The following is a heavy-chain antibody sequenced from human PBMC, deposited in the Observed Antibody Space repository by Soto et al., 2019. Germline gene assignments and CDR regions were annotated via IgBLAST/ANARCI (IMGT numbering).Heavy chain of an antibody. V-gene: IGHV3-30*18. CDR3: EKDRTYNYGTWGY. CDR1: AFSFNNYG. CDR2: ISYDASNK. Sequence: RRLSCAASAFSFNNYGMHWVRQAPGKGREWVAGISYDASNKDYADSVRGRFTISRDNSKNTLYLAMNRLTAEDMAVYYCEKDRTYNYGTWGYGGQGTLGTVS. D-gene: IGHD5-18*01. J-gene: IGHJ4*02.